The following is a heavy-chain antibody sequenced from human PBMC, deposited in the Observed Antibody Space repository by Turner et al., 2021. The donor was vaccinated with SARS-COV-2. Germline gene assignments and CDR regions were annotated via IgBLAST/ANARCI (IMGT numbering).Heavy chain of an antibody. J-gene: IGHJ6*02. Sequence: QVQLVQSGAEVKKPGASVKVSCQASGYTFSLYYMHWVRQAPGQGLEWMGIINPSGGSISYAQKFQGRVTMTRDTSTSTVYMELSSLRSEDTAVYYCARDVVLVPAASGMDVWGQGTTVTVSS. D-gene: IGHD2-2*01. V-gene: IGHV1-46*01. CDR1: GYTFSLYY. CDR3: ARDVVLVPAASGMDV. CDR2: INPSGGSI.